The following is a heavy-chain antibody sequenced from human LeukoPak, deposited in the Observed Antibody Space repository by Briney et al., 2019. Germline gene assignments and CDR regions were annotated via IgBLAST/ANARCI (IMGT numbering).Heavy chain of an antibody. J-gene: IGHJ4*02. CDR3: AISDYCSSSSCSFDY. CDR2: IYPGDSDT. CDR1: GYSFTSYW. D-gene: IGHD2-2*01. Sequence: GESLKISCKGSGYSFTSYWIGWVRQMPGKGLEWMGIIYPGDSDTRYSPSFQGQVTMSADKSISTAYLQWSSLKASDSAIYYCAISDYCSSSSCSFDYWGQGTLVTVS. V-gene: IGHV5-51*01.